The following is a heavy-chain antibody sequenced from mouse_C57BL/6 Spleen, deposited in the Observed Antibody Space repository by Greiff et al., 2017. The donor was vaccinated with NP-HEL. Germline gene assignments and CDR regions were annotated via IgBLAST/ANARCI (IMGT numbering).Heavy chain of an antibody. J-gene: IGHJ2*01. CDR2: ISDGGSYT. CDR3: ARERGGDYYFDY. Sequence: VQLQQSGGGLVKPGGSLKLSCAASGFTFSSYAMSWVRQTPEKRLEWVATISDGGSYTYYPDNVKGRFTISRDNAKNNLYLQMSHLKSEDTAMYYCARERGGDYYFDYWGQGTTLTVSS. V-gene: IGHV5-4*01. CDR1: GFTFSSYA.